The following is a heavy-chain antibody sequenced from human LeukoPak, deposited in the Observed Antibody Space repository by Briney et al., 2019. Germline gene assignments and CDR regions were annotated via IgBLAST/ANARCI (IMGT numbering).Heavy chain of an antibody. D-gene: IGHD2/OR15-2a*01. CDR2: IYTSGNT. CDR3: TRGDNN. Sequence: PSETLSLTCTVSGGSISSGSNYWSWIRQPAGEGLEWIGRIYTSGNTHYKPSLKSRVTISLDTSKNQFSLKLSSVTAADTAVYYCTRGDNNWGQGTLVTVSS. V-gene: IGHV4-61*02. CDR1: GGSISSGSNY. J-gene: IGHJ4*02.